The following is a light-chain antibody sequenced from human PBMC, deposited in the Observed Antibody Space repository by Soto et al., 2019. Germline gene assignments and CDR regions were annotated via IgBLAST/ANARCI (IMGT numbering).Light chain of an antibody. V-gene: IGLV2-14*01. CDR3: ASYTTSGTVL. CDR1: SSDVGGYNS. CDR2: EVS. Sequence: QSVLTQPASVSGSPGQSITISCTGTSSDVGGYNSVSWFQQHPGKAPKLMIYEVSNRPSGVSNRFSGSKSGNTASLTISGLQAEDEADYYCASYTTSGTVLFGGGTKVNVL. J-gene: IGLJ2*01.